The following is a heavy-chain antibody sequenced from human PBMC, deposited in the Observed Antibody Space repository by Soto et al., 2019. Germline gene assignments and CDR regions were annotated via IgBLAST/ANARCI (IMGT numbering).Heavy chain of an antibody. CDR2: IRGSGGST. J-gene: IGHJ4*02. Sequence: EVQLLESGGGLVQPGGSLRLSCAASGFTFSSYAMSWVRQAPGKGLEWVSAIRGSGGSTYYADSVKGRFTISRDNSKNTLYLQMNSLRAEDTAVYYCARERLVVVAAAGSYFDYWGQGTLVTVSS. CDR1: GFTFSSYA. V-gene: IGHV3-23*01. D-gene: IGHD2-15*01. CDR3: ARERLVVVAAAGSYFDY.